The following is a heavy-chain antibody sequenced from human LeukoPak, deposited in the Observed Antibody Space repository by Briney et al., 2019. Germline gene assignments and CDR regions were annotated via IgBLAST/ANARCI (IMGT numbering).Heavy chain of an antibody. CDR2: VFYSGNT. D-gene: IGHD3-10*01. J-gene: IGHJ4*02. Sequence: SETLSLTCTVSGGSITSYYWSWIRQPPGKGLEWIGYVFYSGNTLYNPSLKSRVTISVDTSKNQFSLKLSSVTAADTAVYYCARAGSGSYYPYFDYWGQGTLVTVSS. CDR1: GGSITSYY. CDR3: ARAGSGSYYPYFDY. V-gene: IGHV4-59*12.